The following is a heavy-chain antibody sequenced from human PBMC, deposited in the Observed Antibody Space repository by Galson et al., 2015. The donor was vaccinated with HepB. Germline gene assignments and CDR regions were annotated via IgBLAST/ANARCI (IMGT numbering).Heavy chain of an antibody. V-gene: IGHV1-46*01. Sequence: SVKVSCKASGYTFTSYYMHWVRQAPGQGLEWMGIINPSGDSTSYAQKFQGRVTMTRDTSTSTVYMELSSLRSEDTAVYYCARERVLLGDLVSFGVYGMDVWGQGTTVTVSS. J-gene: IGHJ6*02. D-gene: IGHD3-10*01. CDR3: ARERVLLGDLVSFGVYGMDV. CDR2: INPSGDST. CDR1: GYTFTSYY.